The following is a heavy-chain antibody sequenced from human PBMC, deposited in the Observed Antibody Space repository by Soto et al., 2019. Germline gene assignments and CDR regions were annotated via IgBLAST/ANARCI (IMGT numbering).Heavy chain of an antibody. CDR3: ARENTPFYWFDP. CDR2: IKQDGSEK. D-gene: IGHD2-2*02. J-gene: IGHJ5*02. V-gene: IGHV3-7*01. CDR1: GFTFSSYW. Sequence: GESLKISCAASGFTFSSYWMSWVRQAPGKGLEWVANIKQDGSEKYYVDSVKGRFTISRDNAKNSLYLQMNSLRAEDTAVYYCARENTPFYWFDPWGQGTLVTVSS.